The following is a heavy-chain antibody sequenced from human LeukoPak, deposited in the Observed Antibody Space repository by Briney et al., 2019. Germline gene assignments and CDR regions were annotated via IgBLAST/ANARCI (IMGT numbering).Heavy chain of an antibody. Sequence: GGSLRLSCAASGFTFSSYSMNWVRQAPGKGLEWVSSISSSSSYIYYADSVKGRFTISRDNAKNSLYLQMNSLRAEDTAVYYCASLYYYDSSGYYADAFDIWGQGTMVTVSS. J-gene: IGHJ3*02. D-gene: IGHD3-22*01. CDR2: ISSSSSYI. CDR3: ASLYYYDSSGYYADAFDI. V-gene: IGHV3-21*01. CDR1: GFTFSSYS.